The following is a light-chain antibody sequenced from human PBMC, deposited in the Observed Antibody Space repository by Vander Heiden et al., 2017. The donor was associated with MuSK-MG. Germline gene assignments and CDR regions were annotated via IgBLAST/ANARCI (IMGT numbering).Light chain of an antibody. CDR1: QSLLHKNGYNY. Sequence: DIAFSQSPLPPPVTPGETAAIPCRSSQSLLHKNGYNYLDWYLQKPGQSPQLLMYLGSNRASGVPDRFSGSGSGTDFTLKISRVEAEDVGFYYCRQSLQTPITFGQGTRLEIK. CDR3: RQSLQTPIT. V-gene: IGKV2-28*01. CDR2: LGS. J-gene: IGKJ5*01.